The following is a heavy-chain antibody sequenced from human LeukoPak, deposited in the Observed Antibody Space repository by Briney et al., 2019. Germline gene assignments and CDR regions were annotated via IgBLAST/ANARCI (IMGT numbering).Heavy chain of an antibody. CDR2: IYYSGNT. CDR3: ARRKSFYDSSGYFDH. Sequence: SETLSLTCTVSGDSIRSTSYYWGWVRQPPGKGLEWIGSIYYSGNTYYNPSLKSRVTIAVDTSKNQFSLTLNSVTAADTAVYYCARRKSFYDSSGYFDHWGRGTLVTVS. CDR1: GDSIRSTSYY. D-gene: IGHD3-22*01. J-gene: IGHJ4*02. V-gene: IGHV4-39*01.